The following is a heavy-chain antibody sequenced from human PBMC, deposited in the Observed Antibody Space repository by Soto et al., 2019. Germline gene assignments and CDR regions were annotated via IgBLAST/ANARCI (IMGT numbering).Heavy chain of an antibody. D-gene: IGHD3-22*01. CDR1: GFTFSSYS. CDR2: ISSSSSYI. V-gene: IGHV3-21*01. Sequence: AGGSLRLSCAASGFTFSSYSMNWVRQAPGKGLEWVSSISSSSSYIYYADSVKGRFTISRDNAKNSLYLQMNSLRAEDTAVYYCARFPGDSSGYYYSFLDYWGQRTLVTVPS. CDR3: ARFPGDSSGYYYSFLDY. J-gene: IGHJ4*02.